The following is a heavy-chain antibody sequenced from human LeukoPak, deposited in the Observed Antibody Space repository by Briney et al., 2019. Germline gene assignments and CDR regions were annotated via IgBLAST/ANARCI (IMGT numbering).Heavy chain of an antibody. V-gene: IGHV6-1*01. Sequence: QTLSLTCAISGDIVSSNSVTWNWIRQSPSRGLEWLGRTYYRSTWYNDYAVSARGRITVNPDTSKNQFSLHLNSVTPEDTAVYYCARRLTQYDCFDPWGQGILVTVSS. CDR3: ARRLTQYDCFDP. D-gene: IGHD2-2*01. J-gene: IGHJ5*02. CDR1: GDIVSSNSVT. CDR2: TYYRSTWYN.